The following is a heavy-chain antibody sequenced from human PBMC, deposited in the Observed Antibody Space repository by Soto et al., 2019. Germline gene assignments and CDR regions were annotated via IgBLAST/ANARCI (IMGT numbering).Heavy chain of an antibody. Sequence: PSETLSLTCTVSGGSISSYYWSWIRQPPGKGLEWIGYIYYSGSTNYNPSLKSRVTISVDTSKNQFSLKLSSVTAADTAVYYCARLTTVTLSDFDYWGQGTLVTVSS. CDR3: ARLTTVTLSDFDY. J-gene: IGHJ4*02. D-gene: IGHD4-4*01. CDR1: GGSISSYY. V-gene: IGHV4-59*01. CDR2: IYYSGST.